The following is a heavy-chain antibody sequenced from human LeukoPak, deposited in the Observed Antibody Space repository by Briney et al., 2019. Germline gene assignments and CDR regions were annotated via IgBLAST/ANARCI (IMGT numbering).Heavy chain of an antibody. CDR2: ISHSGST. J-gene: IGHJ4*02. D-gene: IGHD5-12*01. V-gene: IGHV4-34*01. CDR1: GGSFSGYY. CDR3: ARGRYVRALDY. Sequence: SETLSLTCAVYGGSFSGYYWSRIRQPPGKGLEWIGEISHSGSTNYNPSLKSRVTISVDTSKNQFSLKLSSVTAADTAVYYCARGRYVRALDYWGQGTLVTVSS.